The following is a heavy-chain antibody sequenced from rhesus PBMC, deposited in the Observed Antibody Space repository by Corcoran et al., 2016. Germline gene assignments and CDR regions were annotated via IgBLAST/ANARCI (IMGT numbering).Heavy chain of an antibody. CDR1: RYTFTRYY. V-gene: IGHV1S9*01. Sequence: QVQLVQSGAEVKKPGASGKPSCTPSRYTFTRYYINWVRQAPGQVLEWMGWINPSNGNTGYAQKFQGRVTMTRDTSTSTAYMELSSLRSEDTAVYYCTRSRVVVSATPDYWGQGVLVTVSS. CDR3: TRSRVVVSATPDY. CDR2: INPSNGNT. J-gene: IGHJ4*01. D-gene: IGHD2-39*02.